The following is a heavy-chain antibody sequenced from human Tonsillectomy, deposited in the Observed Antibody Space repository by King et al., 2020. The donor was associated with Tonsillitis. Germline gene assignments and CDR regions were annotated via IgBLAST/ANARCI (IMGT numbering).Heavy chain of an antibody. J-gene: IGHJ4*02. V-gene: IGHV4-59*01. D-gene: IGHD6-19*01. Sequence: QLQESGPGLVKPSETLSLTCTVSGGSISSYYWSWIRQPPGKGLEWIGYIYYSGSTNDNPSLKSRVTISVDTSKNQFSLKLSSVTAADTAVYYCAGGEVAGDFAYWGQGTLVTVSS. CDR1: GGSISSYY. CDR3: AGGEVAGDFAY. CDR2: IYYSGST.